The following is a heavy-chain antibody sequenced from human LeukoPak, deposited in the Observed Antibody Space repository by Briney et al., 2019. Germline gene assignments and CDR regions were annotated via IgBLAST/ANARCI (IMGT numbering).Heavy chain of an antibody. CDR1: GFTFSDYY. D-gene: IGHD1-26*01. CDR2: ISSSGSTI. Sequence: AGSLRLSCAASGFTFSDYYMSWIRQAPGKGLKWFSYISSSGSTIYYADSVKGRFTISRDNAKNSLYLQMNSLRAEDTAVYYCARGVVGATKAFDIWGQGTMVTVSS. J-gene: IGHJ3*02. CDR3: ARGVVGATKAFDI. V-gene: IGHV3-11*01.